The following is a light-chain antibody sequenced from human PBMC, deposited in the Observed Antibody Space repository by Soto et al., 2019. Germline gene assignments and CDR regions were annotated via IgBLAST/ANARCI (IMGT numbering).Light chain of an antibody. J-gene: IGLJ1*01. CDR2: GDS. CDR3: QSSDSRLSGSDV. CDR1: SSNIGAGYH. V-gene: IGLV1-40*01. Sequence: QSVLTQPPSVSGAPGQRVTISCTGSSSNIGAGYHVHWYQQLPGAAPKLLIFGDSNRPSGVPDPFSGSKSGTSASLAITGLQADDEADYYCQSSDSRLSGSDVFGTGTKLTVL.